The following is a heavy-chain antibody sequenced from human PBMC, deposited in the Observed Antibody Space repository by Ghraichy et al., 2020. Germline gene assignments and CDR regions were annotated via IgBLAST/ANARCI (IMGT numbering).Heavy chain of an antibody. V-gene: IGHV3-23*01. Sequence: GGSLRLSCAAFGFIVSTYGMSWLRQAPGKGLEWVSSISSSAGTTYYADSVKGRFTISRDNSKNTLYLQMNSLRAEDTAVYYCAKVHSSGWYQLKSGPFDYWGQGSLVTVSS. J-gene: IGHJ4*02. CDR1: GFIVSTYG. CDR2: ISSSAGTT. D-gene: IGHD6-19*01. CDR3: AKVHSSGWYQLKSGPFDY.